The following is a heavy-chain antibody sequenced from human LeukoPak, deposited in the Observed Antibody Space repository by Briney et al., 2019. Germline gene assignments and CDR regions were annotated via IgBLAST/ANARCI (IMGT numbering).Heavy chain of an antibody. CDR2: ISVGGDT. J-gene: IGHJ4*02. V-gene: IGHV3-23*01. CDR1: RFTFSNYA. CDR3: AKDRAPITVFGVAPTASFDY. D-gene: IGHD3-3*01. Sequence: PGGSLRLSCAASRFTFSNYAMSWVRQAPGKGLEWVSAISVGGDTYYADSVRGRFTISRDSSKSTLYLQMNSLRVEDTAIYYCAKDRAPITVFGVAPTASFDYWGQGTLVTVSS.